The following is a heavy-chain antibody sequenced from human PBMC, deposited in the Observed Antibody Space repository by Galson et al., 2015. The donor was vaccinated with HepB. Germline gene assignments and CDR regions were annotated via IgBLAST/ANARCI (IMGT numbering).Heavy chain of an antibody. J-gene: IGHJ3*02. CDR3: ASLDSYSSSWYSNDDAFDI. D-gene: IGHD6-13*01. CDR1: GLTVSSNY. V-gene: IGHV3-21*01. Sequence: SLRLSCAASGLTVSSNYMSWVRQAPGKGLEWVSSISSSSSYIYYADSVKGRFTISRDNAKNSLYLQMNSLRAEDTAVYYCASLDSYSSSWYSNDDAFDIWGQGTMVTVSS. CDR2: ISSSSSYI.